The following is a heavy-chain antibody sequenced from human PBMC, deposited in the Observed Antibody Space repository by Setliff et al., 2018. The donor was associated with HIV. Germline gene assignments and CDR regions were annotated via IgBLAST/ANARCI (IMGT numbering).Heavy chain of an antibody. J-gene: IGHJ5*02. Sequence: PSETLSLTCTISGGSFGVYRWSWIRQSAGRGLEWMGRIDSSGTTDYKPSLKGRVAISVDTSRNKFSLRVTSVTAADTAVYFCARDRHSSGLGSYGPWGPGILGTVS. CDR3: ARDRHSSGLGSYGP. D-gene: IGHD3-10*01. CDR1: GGSFGVYR. CDR2: IDSSGTT. V-gene: IGHV4-4*07.